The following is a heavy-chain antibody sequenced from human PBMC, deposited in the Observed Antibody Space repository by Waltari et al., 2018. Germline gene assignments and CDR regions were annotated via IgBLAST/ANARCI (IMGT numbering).Heavy chain of an antibody. CDR3: VHRAYYDTSGNQNFDY. D-gene: IGHD3-22*01. V-gene: IGHV3-74*01. J-gene: IGHJ4*02. CDR2: INGDGYNT. CDR1: GFTFRNFW. Sequence: EVQLMESGGGLVQPGESLRLSCAASGFTFRNFWMHWVRQLPGKGLVWVSSINGDGYNTNDAGSVKGLFIISRDNAKNTLYLQMNSLRAEDTAVYFCVHRAYYDTSGNQNFDYWGQGTLVTVSS.